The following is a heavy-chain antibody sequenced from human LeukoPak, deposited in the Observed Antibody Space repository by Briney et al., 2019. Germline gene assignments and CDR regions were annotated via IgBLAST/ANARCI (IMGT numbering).Heavy chain of an antibody. D-gene: IGHD2-2*01. V-gene: IGHV3-23*01. CDR1: GFTFSSYA. J-gene: IGHJ6*02. CDR3: AKAMGGVVPAAKYLYGMDV. Sequence: GGSLRLSCAASGFTFSSYAMSWVRQAPGKGLEWVSAISGSGGSTYYADSVEGRFTISRDNSKNTLYLQMNSLRAEDTAVYYCAKAMGGVVPAAKYLYGMDVWGQGTTVTVSS. CDR2: ISGSGGST.